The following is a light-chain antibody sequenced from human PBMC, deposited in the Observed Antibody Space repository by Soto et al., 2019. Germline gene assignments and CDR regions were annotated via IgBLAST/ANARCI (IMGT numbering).Light chain of an antibody. Sequence: EIVWTQSAATLSLSPGERATLYCRASQSVNTNYLAWYQQRPGQTPRLLIYAASSRATGIPDRFSGSGSGTDFTLTISRLEPEDFAVYYCQQYGTSPQTFGQGTKVDIK. V-gene: IGKV3-20*01. CDR3: QQYGTSPQT. CDR1: QSVNTNY. CDR2: AAS. J-gene: IGKJ1*01.